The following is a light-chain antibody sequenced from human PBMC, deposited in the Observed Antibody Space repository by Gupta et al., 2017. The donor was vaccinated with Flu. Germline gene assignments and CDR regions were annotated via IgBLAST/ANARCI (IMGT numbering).Light chain of an antibody. Sequence: PDTLSVSAGERVTVSCRASLNLYGNLAWYQQKPGQAPRLLMSGTTTRASGVPARFSGDGSGTEFTLTITSLQSEESAVYYCQQYHKWPFIFGQGTKVEIK. J-gene: IGKJ2*01. CDR2: GTT. CDR1: LNLYGN. CDR3: QQYHKWPFI. V-gene: IGKV3-15*01.